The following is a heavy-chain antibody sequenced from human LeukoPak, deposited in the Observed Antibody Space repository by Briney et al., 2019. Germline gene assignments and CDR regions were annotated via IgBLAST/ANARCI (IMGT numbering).Heavy chain of an antibody. J-gene: IGHJ5*02. CDR2: INPNSGGT. V-gene: IGHV1-2*02. CDR1: GYTFTGYY. CDR3: ARDPQDSGSYGFDP. D-gene: IGHD1-26*01. Sequence: ASVKVSCKASGYTFTGYYVHWVRQAPGQGLEWMGWINPNSGGTNYAQKFQGRVTMTRDTSISTAYMELSRLRSDDTAVYYCARDPQDSGSYGFDPWGQGTLVTVSS.